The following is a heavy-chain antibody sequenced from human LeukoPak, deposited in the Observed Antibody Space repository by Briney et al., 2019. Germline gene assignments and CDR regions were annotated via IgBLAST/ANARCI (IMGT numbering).Heavy chain of an antibody. J-gene: IGHJ3*02. CDR2: IYYSGST. Sequence: SETLSLTCTVSGGSISSNTYYWGWIRQPPGKGLEWIGSIYYSGSTYYNPSLKSRVTISVDTSKNQFSLRLSSVTAADTAVYYCARDLQVPAANDAFDIWGQGTMVTVSS. CDR1: GGSISSNTYY. V-gene: IGHV4-39*07. D-gene: IGHD2-2*01. CDR3: ARDLQVPAANDAFDI.